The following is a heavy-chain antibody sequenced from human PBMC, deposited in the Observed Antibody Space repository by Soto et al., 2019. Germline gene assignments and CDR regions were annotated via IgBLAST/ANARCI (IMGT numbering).Heavy chain of an antibody. V-gene: IGHV3-9*01. J-gene: IGHJ5*02. Sequence: PGGSLRLSRAAPGFTFGDYSIHWVREAPGKGLEWVSTISWNSGSIGYGDSVKGRFTVSRENAKNSLYLQMNSLRAEDTALYYCAKAGGYCSGGSCFSYTWFDPWGQGTLVTVSS. CDR1: GFTFGDYS. D-gene: IGHD2-15*01. CDR2: ISWNSGSI. CDR3: AKAGGYCSGGSCFSYTWFDP.